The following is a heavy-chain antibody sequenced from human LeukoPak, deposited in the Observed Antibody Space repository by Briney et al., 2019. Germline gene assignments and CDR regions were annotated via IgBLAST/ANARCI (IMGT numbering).Heavy chain of an antibody. CDR2: ISYDGSNK. CDR1: GFTFSSYG. V-gene: IGHV3-30*18. D-gene: IGHD6-19*01. Sequence: GGSLRLSCAASGFTFSSYGMHWVRQAPGKGLEWVAVISYDGSNKYYADSVKGRFTISRDNSKNTLYLQMNSLRAEDTAVYYCAKDPHLYSSGWDYYFDNWGQGTLVTVSS. J-gene: IGHJ4*02. CDR3: AKDPHLYSSGWDYYFDN.